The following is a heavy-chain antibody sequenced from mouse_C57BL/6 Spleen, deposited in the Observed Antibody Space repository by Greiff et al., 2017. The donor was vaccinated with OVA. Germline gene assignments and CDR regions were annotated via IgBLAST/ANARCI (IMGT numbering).Heavy chain of an antibody. V-gene: IGHV1-52*01. J-gene: IGHJ4*01. D-gene: IGHD2-4*01. CDR3: ARLDYYDYEYYYAMDY. CDR1: GYTFTSYW. Sequence: VQLQQPGAELVRPGSSVKLSCKASGYTFTSYWMHWVKQRPIQGLEWIGNIDPSDSETHYNQKFKDKATLTVDKSSSTAYMQLSSLTSEDSAVYYCARLDYYDYEYYYAMDYWGQGTSVTVSS. CDR2: IDPSDSET.